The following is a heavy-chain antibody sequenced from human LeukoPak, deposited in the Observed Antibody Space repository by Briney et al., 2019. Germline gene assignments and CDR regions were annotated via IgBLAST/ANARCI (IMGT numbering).Heavy chain of an antibody. CDR2: INRGGST. CDR1: GESFSGNY. J-gene: IGHJ4*02. D-gene: IGHD3-10*01. Sequence: SETLSLTCAVYGESFSGNYWSWIRQPPGKGLEWIGEINRGGSTDYNPSLKSRVTVSVDTSKNQFSLKLSSVTAADTAVYYCARGNDSGSYYRYWGQGTLVTVSS. CDR3: ARGNDSGSYYRY. V-gene: IGHV4-34*01.